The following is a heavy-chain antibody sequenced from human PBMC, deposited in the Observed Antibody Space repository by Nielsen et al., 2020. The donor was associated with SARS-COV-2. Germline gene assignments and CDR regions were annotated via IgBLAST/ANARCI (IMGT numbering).Heavy chain of an antibody. Sequence: SVKVSCKASGGTFSSYAISWVRQAPGQGLEWMGGIIPIFGTANYAQKFQGRVTITADESTSTAYMELSSLRSENTAVYYCARGDSGSHYYFDYWGQGTLVTVSS. J-gene: IGHJ4*02. CDR1: GGTFSSYA. D-gene: IGHD1-26*01. V-gene: IGHV1-69*13. CDR3: ARGDSGSHYYFDY. CDR2: IIPIFGTA.